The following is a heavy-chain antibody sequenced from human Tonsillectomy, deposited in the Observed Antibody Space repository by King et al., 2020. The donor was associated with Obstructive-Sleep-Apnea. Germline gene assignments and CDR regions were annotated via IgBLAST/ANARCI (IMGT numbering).Heavy chain of an antibody. CDR1: GFTFTSYA. Sequence: VQLVESGGGLVQPGGSLRLSCAASGFTFTSYAMSVVRQAPGKGLEWVSRISGSGGSTQYANSVKGRFTISRDNSKNTLYLQMNSLRVEDTAVYYCARRAPVEYYFDFWGQGPLVTVSS. CDR2: ISGSGGST. CDR3: ARRAPVEYYFDF. J-gene: IGHJ4*02. D-gene: IGHD2-2*01. V-gene: IGHV3-23*04.